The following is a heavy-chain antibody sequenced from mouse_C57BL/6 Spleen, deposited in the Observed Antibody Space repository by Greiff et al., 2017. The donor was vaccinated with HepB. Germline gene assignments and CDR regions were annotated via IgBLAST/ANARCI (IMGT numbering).Heavy chain of an antibody. D-gene: IGHD1-1*01. Sequence: QVQLQQPGAELVKPGASVKMSCKASGYTFTSYWITWVKQRPGQGLEWIGDIYPGSGSTNYNEKFKSNATLTVDTSSSTAYMQLSSLTSEDSAVYYCATRIYYGSSYWYFDVWGTGTTVTVSS. CDR3: ATRIYYGSSYWYFDV. J-gene: IGHJ1*03. CDR1: GYTFTSYW. CDR2: IYPGSGST. V-gene: IGHV1-55*01.